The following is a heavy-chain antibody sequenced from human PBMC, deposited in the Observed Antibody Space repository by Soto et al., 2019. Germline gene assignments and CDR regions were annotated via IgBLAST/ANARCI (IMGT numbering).Heavy chain of an antibody. CDR2: ISGSGSTI. CDR3: AKAFYYYDSSGYYHFDY. Sequence: GGSLRLSCAASGFTFSSYAVSWVRQAPGKGPEWISSISGSGSTIYYADSVKGRFTISRDNSKNTLYLQMSSLRAEDTAVYYCAKAFYYYDSSGYYHFDYWGHGTLVTV. CDR1: GFTFSSYA. V-gene: IGHV3-23*01. J-gene: IGHJ4*01. D-gene: IGHD3-22*01.